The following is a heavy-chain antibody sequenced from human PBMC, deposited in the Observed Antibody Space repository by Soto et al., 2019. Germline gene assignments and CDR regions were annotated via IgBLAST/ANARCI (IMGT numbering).Heavy chain of an antibody. CDR3: ARFGSSSGY. J-gene: IGHJ4*02. CDR2: ISSIATTT. V-gene: IGHV3-48*03. CDR1: GFTFSSYE. D-gene: IGHD6-6*01. Sequence: GGSLRLSCAASGFTFSSYEMNWVRQAPGKGLEWVSYISSIATTTYYAESVKGRFTISRDNAKNSLYLQMNSLRAEDTAVYYCARFGSSSGYWGQGTLVTVSS.